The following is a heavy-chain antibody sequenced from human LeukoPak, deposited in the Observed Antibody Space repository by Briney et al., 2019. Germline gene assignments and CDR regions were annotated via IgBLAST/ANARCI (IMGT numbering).Heavy chain of an antibody. CDR2: IYYSGST. CDR1: GGSISSYY. CDR3: ATVRRNWFDP. J-gene: IGHJ5*02. V-gene: IGHV4-59*12. Sequence: SETLSLTCTVSGGSISSYYWSWIRQPPGKGLEWIGYIYYSGSTNYNPSLKSRVTVSLDTSKSQFSLKLSSVTAADTAVYYCATVRRNWFDPWGQGILVTVSS. D-gene: IGHD1-1*01.